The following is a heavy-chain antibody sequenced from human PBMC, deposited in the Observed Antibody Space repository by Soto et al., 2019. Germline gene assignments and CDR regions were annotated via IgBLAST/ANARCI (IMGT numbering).Heavy chain of an antibody. Sequence: DVQLLESGGGLVQPGGSLRLSCAASGFSFSSYSMSWVRQAPGKGLEWVSGTSGTGYSTYYVDSVKGRFTISRDNSQNTFYLEMNSLRAEDTAVYYCAKSWGDTWEQSAFNIWGQGTMVTVSS. J-gene: IGHJ3*02. CDR3: AKSWGDTWEQSAFNI. D-gene: IGHD5-18*01. CDR1: GFSFSSYS. CDR2: TSGTGYST. V-gene: IGHV3-23*01.